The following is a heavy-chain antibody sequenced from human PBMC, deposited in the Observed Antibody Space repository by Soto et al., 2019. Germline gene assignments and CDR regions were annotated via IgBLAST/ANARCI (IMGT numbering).Heavy chain of an antibody. J-gene: IGHJ4*02. Sequence: EVQLLESGGGLVQPGGSLRLSCAASGFTFSSYAMSWVRQAPGKGLEWVSAISGCGGSTYYADSVKGRFTISRDNSKNTLYLQMNSMRAEDTAVYYCAKGIDYSEPFDYWGQGTLVPVFS. V-gene: IGHV3-23*01. CDR2: ISGCGGST. CDR1: GFTFSSYA. CDR3: AKGIDYSEPFDY. D-gene: IGHD4-4*01.